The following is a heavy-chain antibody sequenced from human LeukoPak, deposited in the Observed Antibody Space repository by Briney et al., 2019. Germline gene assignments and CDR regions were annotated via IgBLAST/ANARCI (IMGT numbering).Heavy chain of an antibody. V-gene: IGHV3-30*04. CDR1: GFTFSSYA. D-gene: IGHD3-22*01. CDR3: ARGAYYYDSSGGPFGY. Sequence: GGSLRLSCAASGFTFSSYAMHWVRQAPGKGLEWVAVISYDGSNKYYADSVKGRFTISRDNSKNTLYLQMNSLRAEDTAVYYCARGAYYYDSSGGPFGYWGQGTLVTVSS. J-gene: IGHJ4*02. CDR2: ISYDGSNK.